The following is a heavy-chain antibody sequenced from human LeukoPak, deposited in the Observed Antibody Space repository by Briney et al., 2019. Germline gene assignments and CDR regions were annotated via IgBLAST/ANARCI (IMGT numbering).Heavy chain of an antibody. CDR3: ARAQVITFGGVIAPDY. J-gene: IGHJ4*02. D-gene: IGHD3-16*02. Sequence: GRSLRLSCAASGFTFSSYGMHWVRQAPGKGLEWVAVIWYDGSNKYYADSVKGRFTISRDNSKNTLYLQMNSLRAEDTAVYYCARAQVITFGGVIAPDYWGQGTLVTVSS. V-gene: IGHV3-33*01. CDR2: IWYDGSNK. CDR1: GFTFSSYG.